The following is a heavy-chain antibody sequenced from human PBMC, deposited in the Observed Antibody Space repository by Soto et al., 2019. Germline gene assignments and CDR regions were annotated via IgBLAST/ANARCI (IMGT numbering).Heavy chain of an antibody. J-gene: IGHJ4*02. D-gene: IGHD2-15*01. CDR3: AIITAVAGY. V-gene: IGHV4-59*01. Sequence: SETLSLTCTVSGDSIRSYYWSWVRQPPGKGLEWIGYIYYSGSTNYNPSLKSRVTISVDTSKNQFSLKLNSVTAADTAVYYCAIITAVAGYWGQGTLVTVSS. CDR1: GDSIRSYY. CDR2: IYYSGST.